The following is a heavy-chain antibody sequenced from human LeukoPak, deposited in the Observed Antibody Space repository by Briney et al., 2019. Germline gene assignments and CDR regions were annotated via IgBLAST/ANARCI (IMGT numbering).Heavy chain of an antibody. D-gene: IGHD3-3*01. CDR1: GYTFSNYG. Sequence: ASVKVSCKASGYTFSNYGISWVRQAPGQGLEWMGWISAYNGNTNYAQKLQGRVTMTRDTSTSTVYMELSSLRSDDTAVYYCARDKSITIFGVTIYYFDYWGQGTLVTVSS. CDR2: ISAYNGNT. J-gene: IGHJ4*02. V-gene: IGHV1-18*01. CDR3: ARDKSITIFGVTIYYFDY.